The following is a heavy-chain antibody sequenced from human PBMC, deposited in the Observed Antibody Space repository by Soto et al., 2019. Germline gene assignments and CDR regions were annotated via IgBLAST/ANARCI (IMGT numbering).Heavy chain of an antibody. Sequence: ASVKVSCKASGYTFTSYYMHWVRQAPGQGLEWMGIINPSGGSTSYAQKFQGRVTMTRDTSTSTVYMELSSLRSEDTAVYYCARDPSDLGYCSGGSCYLVEKNWLDPWGQGTLVTVSS. D-gene: IGHD2-15*01. V-gene: IGHV1-46*03. CDR3: ARDPSDLGYCSGGSCYLVEKNWLDP. CDR2: INPSGGST. CDR1: GYTFTSYY. J-gene: IGHJ5*02.